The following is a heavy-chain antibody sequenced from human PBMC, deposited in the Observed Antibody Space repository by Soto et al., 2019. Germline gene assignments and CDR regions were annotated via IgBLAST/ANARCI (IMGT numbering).Heavy chain of an antibody. CDR2: INPNSGGT. V-gene: IGHV1-2*02. CDR3: ARVDQSTVTTRYYYGMDV. CDR1: YSDSGYI. D-gene: IGHD4-17*01. Sequence: YSDSGYITVVAGPAHGKGLEWMGWINPNSGGTNYAQKFQGRVTMTRDTSISTAYMELSRLRSDDTAVYYCARVDQSTVTTRYYYGMDVWGQGTTVTVSS. J-gene: IGHJ6*02.